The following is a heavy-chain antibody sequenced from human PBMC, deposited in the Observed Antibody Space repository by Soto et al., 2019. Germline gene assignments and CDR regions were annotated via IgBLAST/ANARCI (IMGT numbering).Heavy chain of an antibody. CDR3: ARVPYYYDSSGKDYYYYGMDV. Sequence: SETLSLTCTVSGGSVRSGSYYWSWIRQPPGKGLEWIGYIYYSGSTNYNPSLKSRVTISVDTSKNQFSLKLSSVTAADTAVYYCARVPYYYDSSGKDYYYYGMDVWGQGTTVTVSS. J-gene: IGHJ6*02. CDR1: GGSVRSGSYY. D-gene: IGHD3-22*01. CDR2: IYYSGST. V-gene: IGHV4-61*01.